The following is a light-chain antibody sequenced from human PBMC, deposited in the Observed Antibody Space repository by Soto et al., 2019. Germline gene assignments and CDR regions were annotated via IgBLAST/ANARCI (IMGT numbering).Light chain of an antibody. J-gene: IGKJ1*01. Sequence: DIQMTQSPSSLSASVGDRVTITCRASQSITNYLNWYQQKPGKAPKLLIYTASTLQSGVPSRFSGSGSGTDFTLTISSLQPEDFAIYYCQQTYSIPWTFGQGTKVEI. V-gene: IGKV1-39*01. CDR1: QSITNY. CDR2: TAS. CDR3: QQTYSIPWT.